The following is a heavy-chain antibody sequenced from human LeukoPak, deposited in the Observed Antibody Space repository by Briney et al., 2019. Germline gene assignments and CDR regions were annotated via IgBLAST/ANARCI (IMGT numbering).Heavy chain of an antibody. J-gene: IGHJ2*01. V-gene: IGHV3-33*06. D-gene: IGHD6-13*01. CDR1: GFTFSSYG. CDR2: IWYDGSNK. Sequence: GRSLRLSCAASGFTFSSYGMHWVRQAPGKGLEWVAVIWYDGSNKYYADSVKGRFTISRDNSKNTLYLQMNSLRAEDTAVYYCAKAIGSSWYWYFDLWGRGTLVTVSS. CDR3: AKAIGSSWYWYFDL.